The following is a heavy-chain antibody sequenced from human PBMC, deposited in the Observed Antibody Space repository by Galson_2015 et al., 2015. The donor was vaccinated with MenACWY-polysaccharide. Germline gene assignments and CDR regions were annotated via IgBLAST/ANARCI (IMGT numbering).Heavy chain of an antibody. V-gene: IGHV3-30*03. CDR3: ARDSLKGEIPAAVSSP. D-gene: IGHD2-2*01. CDR1: GFTFSSYG. CDR2: ISYDGGKK. J-gene: IGHJ5*02. Sequence: SLRLSCAASGFTFSSYGMHWVRQAPGKGLEWVAIISYDGGKKYYADSVKGRVTISRDNSKNTLYLEMYSLRVEDTAVYYCARDSLKGEIPAAVSSPWGKGTLVTVSS.